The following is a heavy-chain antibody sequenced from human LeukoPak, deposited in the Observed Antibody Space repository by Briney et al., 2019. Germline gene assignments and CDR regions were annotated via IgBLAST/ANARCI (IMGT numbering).Heavy chain of an antibody. CDR1: GYSFTSYW. D-gene: IGHD4-17*01. V-gene: IGHV5-51*01. CDR2: IY. Sequence: GESLKISCKGSGYSFTSYWIAWVRQMPGKGLEWMGTIYSPSFQGQVTISADKSVRTAHLQWSSLKASDTAMYYCVRSDYGDFKYYFDYWGQGTLVSVSS. CDR3: VRSDYGDFKYYFDY. J-gene: IGHJ4*02.